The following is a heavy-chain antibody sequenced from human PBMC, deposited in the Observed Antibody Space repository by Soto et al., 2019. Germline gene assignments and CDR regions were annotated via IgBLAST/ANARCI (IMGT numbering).Heavy chain of an antibody. J-gene: IGHJ6*02. Sequence: QVQLQESGPGLVKPSGTLSLTCAVSGGSISSSNWWSWVRQPPGKGLEWIGEIYHSGSTNYNPSLKSRVPISVAKSKNQFSLKLSSVTAASTAVYYCARVNYYYYYGMDVWGQGTTVTVSS. CDR2: IYHSGST. CDR3: ARVNYYYYYGMDV. V-gene: IGHV4-4*02. CDR1: GGSISSSNW.